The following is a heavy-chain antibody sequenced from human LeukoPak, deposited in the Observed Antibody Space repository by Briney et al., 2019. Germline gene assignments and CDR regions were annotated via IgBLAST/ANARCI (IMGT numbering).Heavy chain of an antibody. CDR1: GGTFSSYA. J-gene: IGHJ6*02. V-gene: IGHV1-69*13. D-gene: IGHD4-23*01. Sequence: SVKVSCKASGGTFSSYAISWVRQAPGQGLEWMGGIIPIFGTANYAQKFQGRVTITADESTSTAYMELSSLGSEDTAVYYCARVSVTTTVVKRSAFIGYGMDVWGQGTTVTVSS. CDR2: IIPIFGTA. CDR3: ARVSVTTTVVKRSAFIGYGMDV.